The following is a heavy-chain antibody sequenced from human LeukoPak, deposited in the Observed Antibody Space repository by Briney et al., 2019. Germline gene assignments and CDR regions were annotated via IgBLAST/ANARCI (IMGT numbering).Heavy chain of an antibody. V-gene: IGHV1-2*06. D-gene: IGHD5-18*01. CDR2: INPNSGGT. CDR3: ARGAYSYDRDYYYYMDV. Sequence: ASVKVSCKASGYTFTGYYMHWVRQAPGQGLEWMGRINPNSGGTNYAQKFQGRVTMTRDTSISTAYMELSGLRSDDTAVYYCARGAYSYDRDYYYYMDVWGKGTTVTVSS. CDR1: GYTFTGYY. J-gene: IGHJ6*03.